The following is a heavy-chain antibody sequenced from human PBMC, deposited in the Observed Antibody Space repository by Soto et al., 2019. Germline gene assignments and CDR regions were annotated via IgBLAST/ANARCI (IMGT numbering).Heavy chain of an antibody. Sequence: XSVKVSCKASVYTFTSYGISWVRQAPGQGLEWMGWISAYNGNTNYAQKLQGRVTMTTDTSTSTAYMELRSLRSDDTAVYYCARDPTRITIFGVVTSDAYYYYGMDVWGQGTTATVSS. CDR2: ISAYNGNT. J-gene: IGHJ6*02. CDR3: ARDPTRITIFGVVTSDAYYYYGMDV. V-gene: IGHV1-18*01. D-gene: IGHD3-3*01. CDR1: VYTFTSYG.